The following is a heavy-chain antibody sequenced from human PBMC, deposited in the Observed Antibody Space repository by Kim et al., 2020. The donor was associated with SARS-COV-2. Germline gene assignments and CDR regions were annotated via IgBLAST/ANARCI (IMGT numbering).Heavy chain of an antibody. J-gene: IGHJ4*02. Sequence: GASLKISCKGSGYSFSSYWITWVRQMPGKGLEWMGRMDPSDSYTNYSPSFQGHVTISTDKSISTAYLQWSSLKASDTAMYYCARRENYGSGSHSDYWGQGTLVTVSS. CDR3: ARRENYGSGSHSDY. CDR1: GYSFSSYW. D-gene: IGHD3-10*01. CDR2: MDPSDSYT. V-gene: IGHV5-10-1*01.